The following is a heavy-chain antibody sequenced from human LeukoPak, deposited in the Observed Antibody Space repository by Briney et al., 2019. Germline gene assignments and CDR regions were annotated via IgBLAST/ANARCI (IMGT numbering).Heavy chain of an antibody. CDR3: ARSGYSSSWRWFDP. CDR2: IYHSGST. J-gene: IGHJ5*02. CDR1: GGSISSYY. Sequence: SSETLSLTCTVSGGSISSYYWSWIRQPPGKGLEWIGSIYHSGSTNYNPSLKSRVTISVDTSKNQFSLKLSSVTAADTAVYYCARSGYSSSWRWFDPWGQGTLVTVSS. V-gene: IGHV4-59*12. D-gene: IGHD6-13*01.